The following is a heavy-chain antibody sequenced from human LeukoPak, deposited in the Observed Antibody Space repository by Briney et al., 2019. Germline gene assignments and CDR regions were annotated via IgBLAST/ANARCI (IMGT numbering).Heavy chain of an antibody. J-gene: IGHJ6*03. V-gene: IGHV4-34*01. Sequence: PSETLSLNGALSGGSITDYFYNWLRQPPGRGLKWSGEINHSGSSTYNPSLKSRVIISVDTSKIQFSLKLSSVTAADTAVYYCARVGDLFGAHRVRGLPPDYYYMDVWGKGTTVTVSS. CDR2: INHSGSS. D-gene: IGHD3-10*01. CDR1: GGSITDYF. CDR3: ARVGDLFGAHRVRGLPPDYYYMDV.